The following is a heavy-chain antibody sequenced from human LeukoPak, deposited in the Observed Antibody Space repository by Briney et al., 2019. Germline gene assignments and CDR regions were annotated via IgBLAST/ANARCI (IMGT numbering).Heavy chain of an antibody. V-gene: IGHV3-7*02. Sequence: GGSLRLSCTASGLIFSSYWMSWVRQAPGKGLEWVANIKEDGSEKYYVDSVKGRFTISRDNAKNSLYLQMNSLRAEDTAVYYCARVHGTSWWGQGTLVTVSS. D-gene: IGHD6-13*01. CDR1: GLIFSSYW. CDR3: ARVHGTSW. J-gene: IGHJ4*02. CDR2: IKEDGSEK.